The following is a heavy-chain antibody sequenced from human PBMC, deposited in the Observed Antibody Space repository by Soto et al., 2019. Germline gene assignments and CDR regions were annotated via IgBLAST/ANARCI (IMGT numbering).Heavy chain of an antibody. CDR2: IYPGDSDT. V-gene: IGHV5-51*01. D-gene: IGHD1-1*01. CDR3: ARHMTPTGKSYNWFDS. J-gene: IGHJ5*01. CDR1: GTSFTNYW. Sequence: EVQLVQSGAEVKKSGESLKISCKGSGTSFTNYWIAWVRQMPGKGLEWMGIIYPGDSDTRYSPSFQGQVTISVDKSIATAYLQWSSPKASDSAMYYCARHMTPTGKSYNWFDSWGLGTLVTVSS.